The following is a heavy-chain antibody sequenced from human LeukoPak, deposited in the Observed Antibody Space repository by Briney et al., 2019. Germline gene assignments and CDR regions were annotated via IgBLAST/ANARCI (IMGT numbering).Heavy chain of an antibody. CDR2: IYHSGST. CDR1: GGSISSGGYS. J-gene: IGHJ4*02. Sequence: SQTLSLTCAVSGGSISSGGYSWSWLRQPPGKGLEWIGYIYHSGSTYYNPSLKSRVTISVDRSKNQFSLKLSSVTASDTAVYYCARDQSSDGAANYFDYWGQGTLVTVSS. CDR3: ARDQSSDGAANYFDY. D-gene: IGHD6-13*01. V-gene: IGHV4-30-2*01.